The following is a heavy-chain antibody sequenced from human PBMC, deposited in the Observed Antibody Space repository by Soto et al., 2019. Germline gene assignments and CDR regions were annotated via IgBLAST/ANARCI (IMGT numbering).Heavy chain of an antibody. D-gene: IGHD3-3*01. Sequence: SVKVSCKASGGTLSSFINYPINWVRQAPGQGLEWMGGIVPNVGTVNYAQKFQGRVTVTADKSTGTAYMELSSLRSEDTALYYCARRDTSGFLRYFDNWGQGTLVTVSS. V-gene: IGHV1-69*06. CDR3: ARRDTSGFLRYFDN. CDR2: IVPNVGTV. CDR1: GGTLSSFINYP. J-gene: IGHJ4*03.